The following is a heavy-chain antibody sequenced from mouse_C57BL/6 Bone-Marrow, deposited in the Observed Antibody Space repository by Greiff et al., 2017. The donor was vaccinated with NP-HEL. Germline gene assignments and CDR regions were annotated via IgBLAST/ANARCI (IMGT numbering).Heavy chain of an antibody. V-gene: IGHV1-61*01. J-gene: IGHJ3*01. D-gene: IGHD1-1*01. CDR3: ARVDYGSSYGFAY. CDR2: IYPSDSET. Sequence: QVHVKQSGAELVRPGSSVKLSCKASGYTFTSYWMDWVKQRPGQGLEWIGNIYPSDSETHYNQKFKDKATLTVDKSSSTAYMQLSSLTSEDSAVYYCARVDYGSSYGFAYWGQGTLVTVSA. CDR1: GYTFTSYW.